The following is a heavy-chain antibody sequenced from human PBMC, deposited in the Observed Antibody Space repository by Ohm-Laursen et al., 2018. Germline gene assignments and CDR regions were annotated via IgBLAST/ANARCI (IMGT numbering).Heavy chain of an antibody. J-gene: IGHJ4*02. CDR3: AREAKSYGYVFVY. D-gene: IGHD5-18*01. Sequence: SSVKVSCKSSGYTFTSYDINWVRQATGQGLEGMGWMNPNSGNTGYAQKFQGRVTMTRNTSISTAYMELSSLRSEDTAVYYCAREAKSYGYVFVYWGQGTLVTVSS. V-gene: IGHV1-8*01. CDR1: GYTFTSYD. CDR2: MNPNSGNT.